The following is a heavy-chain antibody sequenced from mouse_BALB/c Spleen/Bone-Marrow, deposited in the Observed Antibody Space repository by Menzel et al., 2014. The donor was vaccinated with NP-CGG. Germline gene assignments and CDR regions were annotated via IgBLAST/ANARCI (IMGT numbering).Heavy chain of an antibody. Sequence: QVQLQQSGAELVKPGASVKLSCKASGYTFTSYWIHWVKLRPGHGLEWIGEINPSNGRTNYNEKFKNKATLTVDKSPSTAYIQLSSLTSEDSAVYYCARYDGPAWFAYWGQGTLVTVS. CDR2: INPSNGRT. V-gene: IGHV1S81*02. D-gene: IGHD2-3*01. CDR1: GYTFTSYW. CDR3: ARYDGPAWFAY. J-gene: IGHJ3*01.